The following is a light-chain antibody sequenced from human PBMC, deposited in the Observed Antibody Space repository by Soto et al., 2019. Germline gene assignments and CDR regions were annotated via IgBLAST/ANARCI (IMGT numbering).Light chain of an antibody. J-gene: IGKJ1*01. V-gene: IGKV3-15*01. CDR1: QSGSSN. CDR2: GAS. Sequence: EIVMTQSPATLSVSPGERATLSCRASQSGSSNLAWYQQKPCQALRLLIYGASTRATGIPARFSGSGSGTEFTLTISSLQSEDFVVYYCQQYNNWPRTFGQGTQVEIK. CDR3: QQYNNWPRT.